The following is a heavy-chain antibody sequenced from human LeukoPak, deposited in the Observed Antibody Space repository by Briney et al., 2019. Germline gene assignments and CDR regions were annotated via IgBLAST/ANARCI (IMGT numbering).Heavy chain of an antibody. J-gene: IGHJ3*02. CDR3: ATPKGATDAFDI. D-gene: IGHD1-26*01. CDR2: IIPILGIA. CDR1: GGTFSSYA. Sequence: GSSVKVSCKASGGTFSSYAISWVRQAPGQGLEWMGRIIPILGIANYAQKFQGRVTITADKSTSTAYVELSSLRSEDTAVYYCATPKGATDAFDIWGQGTMVTVSS. V-gene: IGHV1-69*04.